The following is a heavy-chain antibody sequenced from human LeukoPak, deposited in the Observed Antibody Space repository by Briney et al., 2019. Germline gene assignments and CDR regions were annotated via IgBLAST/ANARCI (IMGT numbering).Heavy chain of an antibody. CDR2: ISHSGRT. D-gene: IGHD1-26*01. CDR1: GVSFSGYY. J-gene: IGHJ4*02. Sequence: SETLSLTCAVSGVSFSGYYWSWIRLPPGKGPEWIGEISHSGRTNYNPSLKGRVTISLDTSMNHFSLNLRFVTAADTAVYYCTRTSPGIPLDFWGRGTLVTVSS. V-gene: IGHV4-34*01. CDR3: TRTSPGIPLDF.